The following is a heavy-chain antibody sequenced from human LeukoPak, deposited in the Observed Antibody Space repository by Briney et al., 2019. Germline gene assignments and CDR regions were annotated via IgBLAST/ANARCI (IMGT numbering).Heavy chain of an antibody. J-gene: IGHJ5*02. V-gene: IGHV4-59*08. CDR2: IYYSGST. CDR3: ARQTMNIAARPGWFDP. CDR1: GGSISSYY. Sequence: PSETLSLTCTVSGGSISSYYWSWIRQPPGKGLEWIGYIYYSGSTNYNPSPKSRVTISVDTSKNQFSLKLSSVTAADTAVYYCARQTMNIAARPGWFDPWGQGTLVTVSS. D-gene: IGHD6-6*01.